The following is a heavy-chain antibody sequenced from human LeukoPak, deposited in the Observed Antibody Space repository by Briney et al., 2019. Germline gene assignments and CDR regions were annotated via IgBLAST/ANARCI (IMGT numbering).Heavy chain of an antibody. CDR1: GFIVSSKY. D-gene: IGHD6-19*01. CDR2: ISYDGSNK. V-gene: IGHV3-30-3*01. CDR3: ARGAVAGTWPGAFDI. Sequence: GGSLRLSCAASGFIVSSKYMSWVRQAPGKGLEWVAVISYDGSNKYYAGSVKGRFTISRDNSKNTLYLQMNSLRAEDTAVYYCARGAVAGTWPGAFDIWGQGTMVTVSS. J-gene: IGHJ3*02.